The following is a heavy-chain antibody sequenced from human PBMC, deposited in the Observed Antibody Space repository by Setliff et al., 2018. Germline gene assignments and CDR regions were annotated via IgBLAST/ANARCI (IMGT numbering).Heavy chain of an antibody. V-gene: IGHV2-70*17. J-gene: IGHJ4*02. Sequence: ESGPTLVNPTQTLTLTCTFSGFPLSTSGICVSWIRQPPGKALEWIARVDWDDDKFYSPPLRTRLAISKDTSENQVVLTMTNMDPADTATYYCARSRGVAGIFDYWGQGTLVTVSS. D-gene: IGHD6-19*01. CDR3: ARSRGVAGIFDY. CDR1: GFPLSTSGIC. CDR2: VDWDDDK.